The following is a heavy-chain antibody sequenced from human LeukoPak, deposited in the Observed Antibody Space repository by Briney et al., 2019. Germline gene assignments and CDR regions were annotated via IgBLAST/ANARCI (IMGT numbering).Heavy chain of an antibody. D-gene: IGHD4-17*01. Sequence: ASVKVSCKASGYTFSGYYMHWVRHAPGQGLEWMGIINPSGGSTSYAQKFQGRVTMTRDTSTSTVYMELSSLRSEDTAVYYCARDGPDYGDYAAFDIWGQGTMVTVSS. CDR3: ARDGPDYGDYAAFDI. V-gene: IGHV1-46*01. CDR2: INPSGGST. CDR1: GYTFSGYY. J-gene: IGHJ3*02.